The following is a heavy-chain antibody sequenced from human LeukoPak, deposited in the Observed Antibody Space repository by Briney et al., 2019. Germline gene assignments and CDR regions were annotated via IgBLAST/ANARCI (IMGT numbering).Heavy chain of an antibody. D-gene: IGHD1-26*01. CDR1: GYTFTGFY. CDR3: AREDTSRAIDY. CDR2: INPNSGGT. Sequence: GASVKVSCKASGYTFTGFYIHWVRQAPGQGLQWMGWINPNSGGTNSAQKFQGRVTMTRDTSIGTAYMEVSSLRSDDTAVYYCAREDTSRAIDYWGQGTLVTVSS. J-gene: IGHJ4*02. V-gene: IGHV1-2*02.